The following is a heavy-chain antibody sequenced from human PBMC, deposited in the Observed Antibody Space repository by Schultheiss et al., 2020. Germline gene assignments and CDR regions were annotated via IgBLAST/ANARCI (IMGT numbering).Heavy chain of an antibody. CDR1: GGSISSGDYY. CDR3: ARIIHSSGYYFDY. V-gene: IGHV4-61*08. J-gene: IGHJ4*02. CDR2: IYYTGST. Sequence: SETLSLTCTVSGGSISSGDYYWSWIRQPPGKGLEWIGYIYYTGSTNYNPSLKRRVTISVDTSKNQFSLKLSSVTAADTAVYYCARIIHSSGYYFDYWGQGTLVTVSS. D-gene: IGHD3-22*01.